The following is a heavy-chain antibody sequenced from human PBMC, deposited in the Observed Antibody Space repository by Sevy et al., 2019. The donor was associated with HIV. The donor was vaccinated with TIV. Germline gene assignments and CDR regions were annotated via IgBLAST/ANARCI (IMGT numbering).Heavy chain of an antibody. CDR1: GFTVGSTY. Sequence: GGSLRLACAASGFTVGSTYMSWVRQAPGKGLEWVSIIYSGGNTYNADSGKGRYIMSRDDSRNTLSLQMNSLRGEDTAVYFCAREATRYCSGGDCSRRNYYFYLDIWGKGTTVTVSS. CDR2: IYSGGNT. D-gene: IGHD2-15*01. CDR3: AREATRYCSGGDCSRRNYYFYLDI. J-gene: IGHJ6*03. V-gene: IGHV3-53*05.